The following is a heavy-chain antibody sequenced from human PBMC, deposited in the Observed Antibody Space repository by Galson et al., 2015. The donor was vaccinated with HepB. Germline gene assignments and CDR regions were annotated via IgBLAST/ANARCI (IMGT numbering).Heavy chain of an antibody. V-gene: IGHV4-61*08. CDR3: ASHSLVAPPDFDS. CDR2: VYYTGGT. Sequence: TLSLTCSVSGVSVNSGDCYWGWIRQPPGKGLEWIGYVYYTGGTNYNPSLKSRVTISVDTSKNQFSLSLKSVTAADTAVYYCASHSLVAPPDFDSWAREPWSPSPQ. CDR1: GVSVNSGDCY. D-gene: IGHD2-2*01. J-gene: IGHJ4*02.